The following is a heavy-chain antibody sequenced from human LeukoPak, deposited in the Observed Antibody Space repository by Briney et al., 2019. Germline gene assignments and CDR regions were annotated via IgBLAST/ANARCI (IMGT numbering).Heavy chain of an antibody. Sequence: SVKVSCKASGGTFSSYAISWVRQAPGQGPEWMGGIIPIFGTANYAQKFQGRVTITADESTSTAYMELSSLRSEDTAVYYCASYSGYSTPFRYWGQGTLVTVSS. CDR3: ASYSGYSTPFRY. J-gene: IGHJ4*02. CDR2: IIPIFGTA. CDR1: GGTFSSYA. D-gene: IGHD3-22*01. V-gene: IGHV1-69*13.